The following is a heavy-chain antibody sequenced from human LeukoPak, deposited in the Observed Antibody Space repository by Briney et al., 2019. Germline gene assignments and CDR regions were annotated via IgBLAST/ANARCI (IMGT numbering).Heavy chain of an antibody. Sequence: SETLSLTCTVSGGSISSYYWSWIRQPPGKGLEWIGYIYYSGSTNYNPSLKSRATISVDTSKNQFSLKLSSVTAADTAVYYCAGLIAVAGTGFDYWGQGTLVTVSS. CDR2: IYYSGST. V-gene: IGHV4-59*01. CDR3: AGLIAVAGTGFDY. CDR1: GGSISSYY. D-gene: IGHD6-19*01. J-gene: IGHJ4*02.